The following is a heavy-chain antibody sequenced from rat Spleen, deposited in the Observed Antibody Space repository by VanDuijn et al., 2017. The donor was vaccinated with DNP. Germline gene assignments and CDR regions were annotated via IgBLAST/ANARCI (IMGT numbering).Heavy chain of an antibody. V-gene: IGHV5-46*01. CDR1: GFTFSSFP. J-gene: IGHJ2*01. Sequence: EVQLVESGGGLVQPGRSMKLSCAASGFTFSSFPMAWVRQAPTKGLEWVATISTSGGSTYYRDSVKGRFTISRDNAKSTLYLQMNSLRSEDTATYYCTRGLGYGLGDYFDYWGQGVMVTVSS. D-gene: IGHD1-11*01. CDR3: TRGLGYGLGDYFDY. CDR2: ISTSGGST.